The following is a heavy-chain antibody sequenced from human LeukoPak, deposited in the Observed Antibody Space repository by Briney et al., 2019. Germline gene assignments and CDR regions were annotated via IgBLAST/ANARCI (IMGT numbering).Heavy chain of an antibody. V-gene: IGHV1-69*13. CDR2: IIPIFGTA. CDR3: ARELERRYYYGMDV. D-gene: IGHD1-1*01. CDR1: GGTFSSYA. Sequence: SVKVSCKASGGTFSSYAISWVRQAPGQGLEWMGGIIPIFGTANYAQRFQGRVTITADESTSTAYMELSSLRSEDTAVYYCARELERRYYYGMDVWGQGTTVTVSS. J-gene: IGHJ6*02.